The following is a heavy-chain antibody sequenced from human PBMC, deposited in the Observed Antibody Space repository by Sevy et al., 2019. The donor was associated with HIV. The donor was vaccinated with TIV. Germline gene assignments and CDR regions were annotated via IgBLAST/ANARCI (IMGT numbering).Heavy chain of an antibody. J-gene: IGHJ6*02. CDR2: VYYTGST. D-gene: IGHD2-8*01. Sequence: SETLSLTCTVSGGSISSSSYYWAWIRQPPGKGLEWIGSVYYTGSTHNNPSLKSRVTISADRSKNEFSLKLTSVTAADTAVYSCARPNSDLSVYDLVVWGQGTTVTVSS. CDR3: ARPNSDLSVYDLVV. CDR1: GGSISSSSYY. V-gene: IGHV4-39*01.